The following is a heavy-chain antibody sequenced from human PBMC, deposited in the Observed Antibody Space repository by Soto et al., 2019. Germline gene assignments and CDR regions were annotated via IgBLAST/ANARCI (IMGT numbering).Heavy chain of an antibody. CDR3: ARDTLTLSGVDRGKVYYGLDV. V-gene: IGHV1-69*13. Sequence: SVKVSCKASGGTLSYNAFSWVRQAPGQGLEWMGGIVTIFGTANHAQKFQGRLTITGDESTSTVYMELSSLRSEDTAVYYCARDTLTLSGVDRGKVYYGLDVWGQGTTVTVSS. CDR1: GGTLSYNA. D-gene: IGHD3-3*01. J-gene: IGHJ6*02. CDR2: IVTIFGTA.